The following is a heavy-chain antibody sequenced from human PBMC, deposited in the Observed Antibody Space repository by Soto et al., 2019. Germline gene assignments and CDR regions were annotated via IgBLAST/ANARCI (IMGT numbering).Heavy chain of an antibody. Sequence: GGSLRPSCAASGFTFSSYSMIWVRQAPGRGREGVSYISSSSSTIYYADSVKRRFNISRDNAKNSLHLQINSLSDHDTAGYYCARDRYGDYVGELSYGMDVWGQGTMVTVSS. CDR2: ISSSSSTI. D-gene: IGHD4-17*01. CDR1: GFTFSSYS. CDR3: ARDRYGDYVGELSYGMDV. J-gene: IGHJ6*02. V-gene: IGHV3-48*02.